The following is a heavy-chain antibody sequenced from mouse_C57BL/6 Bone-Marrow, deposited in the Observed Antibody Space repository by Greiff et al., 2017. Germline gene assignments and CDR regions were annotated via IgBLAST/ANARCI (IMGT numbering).Heavy chain of an antibody. CDR2: IDPEDGDT. CDR1: GFNIKDDY. D-gene: IGHD2-4*01. V-gene: IGHV14-4*01. J-gene: IGHJ4*01. Sequence: EVMLVESGAELVRPGASVKLSCTASGFNIKDDYMHWVKQRPEQGLEWIGWIDPEDGDTDYASKFPGKATITADTSSNTAYLQLSSLTSEDTAVYYCTTYGDDYEEYYYAMDYWGQGTSGTVSS. CDR3: TTYGDDYEEYYYAMDY.